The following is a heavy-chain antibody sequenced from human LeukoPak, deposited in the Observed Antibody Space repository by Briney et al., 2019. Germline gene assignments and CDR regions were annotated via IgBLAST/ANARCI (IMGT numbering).Heavy chain of an antibody. Sequence: ASVKVSCKASGYTFTGYYMQWVRQAPGQGPEWTGIINPSGGSTSYAQKFQGRVTMTRDTSTSTVYMELSSLRSEDTAVYHCARVMDSGSFGAAFDIWGQGTMVTVSS. CDR2: INPSGGST. V-gene: IGHV1-46*01. CDR3: ARVMDSGSFGAAFDI. J-gene: IGHJ3*02. D-gene: IGHD1-26*01. CDR1: GYTFTGYY.